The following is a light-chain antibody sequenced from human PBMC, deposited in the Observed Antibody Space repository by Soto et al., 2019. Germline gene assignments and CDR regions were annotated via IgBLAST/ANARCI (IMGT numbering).Light chain of an antibody. CDR3: QQYGTLPPT. V-gene: IGKV3-20*01. J-gene: IGKJ4*01. CDR1: QTVSNTY. CDR2: GAS. Sequence: EFVLTQSPGTLSLSPGERATLSCRASQTVSNTYVAWYQQKSGQAPKFLIYGASNRATSIPDRFSGSASGTDFTLTISILEPEDCAVYYCQQYGTLPPTFGGGTKVEI.